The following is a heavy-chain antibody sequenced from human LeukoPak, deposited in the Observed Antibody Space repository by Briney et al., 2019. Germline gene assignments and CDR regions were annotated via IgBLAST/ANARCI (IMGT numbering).Heavy chain of an antibody. V-gene: IGHV3-7*01. J-gene: IGHJ4*02. D-gene: IGHD3-10*01. CDR2: IKTDGSET. CDR1: GFPFKGYW. CDR3: ARDGGELWPLDE. Sequence: GGSLRLSCVASGFPFKGYWMTWVRQSPGKGLDWVANIKTDGSETTYLDSVKGRFTISRDNARDSLFLEMNNLRVDDTAVYYCARDGGELWPLDEWGQGILVTVSS.